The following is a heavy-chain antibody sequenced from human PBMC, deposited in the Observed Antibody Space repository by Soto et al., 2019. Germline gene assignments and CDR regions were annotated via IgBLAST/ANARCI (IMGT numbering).Heavy chain of an antibody. J-gene: IGHJ4*02. Sequence: GESLKISCAASGFTFSSYAMHWVRQAPGKGLEWVAVISYDGSNKYYADSVKGRFTISRDNSKNTLYLQMNSLRAEDTAVYYCARAEVGGELPSPQLYWGQGTLVTVSS. CDR1: GFTFSSYA. D-gene: IGHD1-26*01. CDR2: ISYDGSNK. CDR3: ARAEVGGELPSPQLY. V-gene: IGHV3-30-3*01.